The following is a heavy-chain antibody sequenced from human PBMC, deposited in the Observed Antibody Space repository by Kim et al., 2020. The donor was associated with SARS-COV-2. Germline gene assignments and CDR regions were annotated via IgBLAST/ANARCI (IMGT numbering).Heavy chain of an antibody. D-gene: IGHD4-17*01. CDR1: GFTFSNYW. CDR2: MNQHGSVK. V-gene: IGHV3-7*05. J-gene: IGHJ4*02. Sequence: GGSLRLSCAASGFTFSNYWMNWVRQAPGKGLEWVANMNQHGSVKRYVDSVKGRFTISRDNAKNLLYLQMNTLGAEDTALYYCTTGTTYWGQGTQVTAPS. CDR3: TTGTTY.